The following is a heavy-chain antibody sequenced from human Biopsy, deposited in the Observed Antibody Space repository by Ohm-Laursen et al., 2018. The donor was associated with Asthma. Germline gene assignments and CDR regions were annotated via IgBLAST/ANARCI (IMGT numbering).Heavy chain of an antibody. J-gene: IGHJ5*02. D-gene: IGHD2-15*01. CDR1: GYTFSNYA. V-gene: IGHV1-18*04. CDR2: ISGYNGDT. CDR3: VRDKVVVVPGSKGPTDWFDP. Sequence: ASVKVSCKTSGYTFSNYAISWVRQAPGQGLEWMGWISGYNGDTKFAQNVKGRLSLTTDTSTSTAYMELRSLTSDDTAVYYCVRDKVVVVPGSKGPTDWFDPWGQGTLVTVSS.